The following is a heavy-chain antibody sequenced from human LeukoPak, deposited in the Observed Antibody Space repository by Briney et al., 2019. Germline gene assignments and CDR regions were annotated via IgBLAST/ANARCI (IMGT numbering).Heavy chain of an antibody. D-gene: IGHD2-15*01. V-gene: IGHV1-8*02. J-gene: IGHJ4*02. CDR2: MNPNSGNT. Sequence: ASVKVSCKASGYTFTSYDINWVRQATGQGLEWMGWMNPNSGNTGYAQKFQGRVTMTRDTSISTAYMELSRLRSDDTAVYYCARDLGVAATDYFDYWGQGTLVTVSS. CDR1: GYTFTSYD. CDR3: ARDLGVAATDYFDY.